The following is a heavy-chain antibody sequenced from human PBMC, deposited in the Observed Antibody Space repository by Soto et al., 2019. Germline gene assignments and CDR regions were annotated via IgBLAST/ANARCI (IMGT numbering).Heavy chain of an antibody. CDR1: GGSIRGYY. D-gene: IGHD3-10*01. V-gene: IGHV4-59*08. CDR3: ARQGFGPLHGLVDV. CDR2: VHHSWGS. Sequence: PSETLSLTCTVSGGSIRGYYWSWFRQSPGKRMEWIGYVHHSWGSSYNPSLQSRVAISLDTSKSQFSLKVTSVTATDTAVYYCARQGFGPLHGLVDVWGQGTTVTVSS. J-gene: IGHJ6*02.